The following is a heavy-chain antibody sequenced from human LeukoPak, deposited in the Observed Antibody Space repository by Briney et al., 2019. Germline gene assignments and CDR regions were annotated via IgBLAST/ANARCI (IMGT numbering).Heavy chain of an antibody. D-gene: IGHD3-10*01. CDR2: IDTSASYI. J-gene: IGHJ3*02. CDR1: GFTFSSYS. Sequence: GGSLRLSCAASGFTFSSYSMNWVRQAPGKGLKWVSFIDTSASYIYYGDSVKGRFTISRDNAKNSLFLQMNGLRAEDTAVYYCARGRSITLLRGVAMSDGFDIWGQGAMVTVSS. CDR3: ARGRSITLLRGVAMSDGFDI. V-gene: IGHV3-21*01.